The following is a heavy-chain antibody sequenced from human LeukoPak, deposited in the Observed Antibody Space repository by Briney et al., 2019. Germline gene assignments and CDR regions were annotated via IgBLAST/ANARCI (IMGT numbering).Heavy chain of an antibody. J-gene: IGHJ5*02. V-gene: IGHV4-61*01. D-gene: IGHD3-22*01. Sequence: SETLSLTCTVSGGSVSSGSYYWSWIRKPPGKGLEWIGYIYYSGSTNYNPSLKSRVTVSVDTSKNQFSLKLSSVTAADTAVYYCARAVYDSTGYYPTPDNWFDPWGQGTLVTVSS. CDR3: ARAVYDSTGYYPTPDNWFDP. CDR1: GGSVSSGSYY. CDR2: IYYSGST.